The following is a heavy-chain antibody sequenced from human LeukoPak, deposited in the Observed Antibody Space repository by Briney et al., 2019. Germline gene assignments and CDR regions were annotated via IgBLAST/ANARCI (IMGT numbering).Heavy chain of an antibody. CDR1: GFIFSNYN. D-gene: IGHD1-26*01. CDR3: ARADLSGSFFHPHFLDY. V-gene: IGHV3-21*01. Sequence: GGSLRLSCVASGFIFSNYNMNWVRQAPGKGLEWVSCISDSGSYIYYADSVKGRFTISRDNAKNSLYLQMSSLRVEDTAVYYCARADLSGSFFHPHFLDYWGQGILVTVSS. J-gene: IGHJ4*02. CDR2: ISDSGSYI.